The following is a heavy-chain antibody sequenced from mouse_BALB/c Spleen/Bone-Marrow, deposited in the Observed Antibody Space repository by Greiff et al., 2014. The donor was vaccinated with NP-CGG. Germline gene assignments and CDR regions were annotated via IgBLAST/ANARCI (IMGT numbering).Heavy chain of an antibody. CDR1: GYTFTSYY. CDR2: IYPGNVNT. J-gene: IGHJ4*01. V-gene: IGHV1S56*01. CDR3: ARDTMDY. Sequence: QVQLKQSGPGLVKPGASVRISCKASGYTFTSYYIHWVKQRPGQGLGWIGWIYPGNVNTKYNEKFKGKATLTADKSSSTAYMQLSSLTSEDSAVYFCARDTMDYWGQGTSVTVSS.